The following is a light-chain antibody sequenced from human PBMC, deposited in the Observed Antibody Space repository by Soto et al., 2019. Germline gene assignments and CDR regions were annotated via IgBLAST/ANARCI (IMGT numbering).Light chain of an antibody. Sequence: EIVMTQSPATLSVSPGERATLSCRASQSVSSNLAWYQQKPGQAPRLLIYGASTRATGIPARFSGSGSGTEFTLTISSLQSEDLAVYYCQQYNNWPLTFGGGTNVEIK. CDR2: GAS. J-gene: IGKJ4*01. CDR3: QQYNNWPLT. CDR1: QSVSSN. V-gene: IGKV3-15*01.